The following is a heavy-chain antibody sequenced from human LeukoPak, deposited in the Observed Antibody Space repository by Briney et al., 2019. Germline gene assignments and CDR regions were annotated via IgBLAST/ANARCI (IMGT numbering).Heavy chain of an antibody. CDR1: GYTFTSYG. CDR2: ISAYSGEA. D-gene: IGHD6-13*01. J-gene: IGHJ5*02. CDR3: AAVGPAAGPYNWFDP. V-gene: IGHV1-18*01. Sequence: AAVKVSCKASGYTFTSYGITGVGQAPGQGGEGMGWISAYSGEANYVQKFQGRVTMTTDTSTSTAHMELRSLRSDDTAVYYCAAVGPAAGPYNWFDPWGQGTLVTVSS.